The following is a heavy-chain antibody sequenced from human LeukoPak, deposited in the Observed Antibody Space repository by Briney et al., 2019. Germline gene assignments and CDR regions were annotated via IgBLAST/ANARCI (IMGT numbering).Heavy chain of an antibody. D-gene: IGHD3-9*01. CDR1: GFTFSSYG. V-gene: IGHV3-30*18. J-gene: IGHJ6*02. CDR3: EKEHYDILTGYYYGMDV. Sequence: PGGSLRLSCAASGFTFSSYGMHWVRQAPGKGLEWAAVISYDGTNKYYADSVKGRFTISRDNSKNTLYLQMNSLRAEDTAVYYCEKEHYDILTGYYYGMDVWGQGTTVTVSS. CDR2: ISYDGTNK.